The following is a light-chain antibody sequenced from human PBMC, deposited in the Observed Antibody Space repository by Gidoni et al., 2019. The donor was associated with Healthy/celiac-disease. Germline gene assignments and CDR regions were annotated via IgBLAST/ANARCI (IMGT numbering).Light chain of an antibody. CDR2: DAS. Sequence: DIQMTQSPSSLSASVGDRVTITCQASQDISNYLNWYQQKPGKAPKLLIYDASNLETGVPSRFSGRGSGTDFTFTISSLQPEDIATYYCQQYDNLTFGPGTKVDIK. J-gene: IGKJ3*01. V-gene: IGKV1-33*01. CDR3: QQYDNLT. CDR1: QDISNY.